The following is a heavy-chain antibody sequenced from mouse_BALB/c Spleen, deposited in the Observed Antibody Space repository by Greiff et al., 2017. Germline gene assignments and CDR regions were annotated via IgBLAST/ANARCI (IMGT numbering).Heavy chain of an antibody. J-gene: IGHJ1*01. CDR2: ISSGGSYT. Sequence: DVMLVESGGDLVKPGGSLKLSCAASGFTFSSYGMSWVRQTPDKRLEWVATISSGGSYTYYPDSVKGRFTISRDNAKNTLYLQMSSLKSEDTAMYYCARQDYWYFDVCGAGTTVTVSS. V-gene: IGHV5-6*02. CDR1: GFTFSSYG. CDR3: ARQDYWYFDV.